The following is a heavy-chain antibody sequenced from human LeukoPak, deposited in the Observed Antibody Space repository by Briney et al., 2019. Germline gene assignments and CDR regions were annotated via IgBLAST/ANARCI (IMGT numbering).Heavy chain of an antibody. CDR3: ARQTDSSGYYCFDY. CDR1: GGSISSSSYY. Sequence: PSETLSLTCTVSGGSISSSSYYWGWIRQPPGKGLEWIGSIYYSGSTYYNPSLKSRVTISVDTSKNTFSLKLSSVTAADTAVYYCARQTDSSGYYCFDYWGQGTLVTVSS. D-gene: IGHD3-22*01. V-gene: IGHV4-39*01. J-gene: IGHJ4*02. CDR2: IYYSGST.